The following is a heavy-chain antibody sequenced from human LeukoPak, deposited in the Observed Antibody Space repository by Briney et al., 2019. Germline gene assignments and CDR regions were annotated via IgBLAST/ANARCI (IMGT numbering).Heavy chain of an antibody. Sequence: GRSLSLSCAASGFTFDDYAMHWVRHAPGQRLEWVSGISWNSGRIDYADSVKGRFTISRDNAKKSLYLQMNSLRAKDMALYYCAKSSPGYSSGWLQHWGQGTLVTVSS. CDR1: GFTFDDYA. CDR2: ISWNSGRI. J-gene: IGHJ1*01. V-gene: IGHV3-9*03. D-gene: IGHD6-19*01. CDR3: AKSSPGYSSGWLQH.